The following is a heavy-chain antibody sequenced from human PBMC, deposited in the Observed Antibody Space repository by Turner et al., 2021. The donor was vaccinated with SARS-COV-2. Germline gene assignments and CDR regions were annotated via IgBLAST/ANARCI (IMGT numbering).Heavy chain of an antibody. J-gene: IGHJ6*02. CDR2: INPISGGT. Sequence: QVQLVQSGAEVKKHGASVKVYCKASGYTFTGYYMHWVRQAPGQGLEWMGWINPISGGTNYAQKFQGRVTMTRDTSISTAYMDLSRLRSDDTAVYFCAREGSTYGSDYYYYYGMDVWGQGTTVTVSS. V-gene: IGHV1-2*02. D-gene: IGHD5-18*01. CDR3: AREGSTYGSDYYYYYGMDV. CDR1: GYTFTGYY.